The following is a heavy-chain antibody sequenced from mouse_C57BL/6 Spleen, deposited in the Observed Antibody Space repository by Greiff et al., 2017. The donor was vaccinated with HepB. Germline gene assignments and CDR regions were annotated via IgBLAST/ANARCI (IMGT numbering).Heavy chain of an antibody. CDR1: GYTFTSYW. D-gene: IGHD2-2*01. CDR3: AREWWGYDKAMDY. V-gene: IGHV1-72*01. Sequence: VQLQQPGAELVKPGASVKLSCKASGYTFTSYWMHWVKQRPGRGLEWIGRIDPNGGATKYNEKFKSKATLTVDKPSSTAYMQRSSLTSDDTAVYYCAREWWGYDKAMDYWGQGTSVTVSS. J-gene: IGHJ4*01. CDR2: IDPNGGAT.